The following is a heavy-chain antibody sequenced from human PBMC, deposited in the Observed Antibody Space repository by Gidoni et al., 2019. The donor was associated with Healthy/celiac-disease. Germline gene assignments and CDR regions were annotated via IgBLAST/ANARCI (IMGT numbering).Heavy chain of an antibody. D-gene: IGHD5-18*01. CDR1: GFTFSSYG. CDR2: IWYDGSNK. CDR3: ARDTAMVTPLGYYYGMDV. J-gene: IGHJ6*02. V-gene: IGHV3-33*01. Sequence: QVQLVESGGGVVQHGRSLRLSCAASGFTFSSYGMHWVLQAPGKGLEWVAVIWYDGSNKYYADSVKGRFTISRDNSKNTLYLQMNSLRAEDTAVYYCARDTAMVTPLGYYYGMDVWGQGTTVTVSS.